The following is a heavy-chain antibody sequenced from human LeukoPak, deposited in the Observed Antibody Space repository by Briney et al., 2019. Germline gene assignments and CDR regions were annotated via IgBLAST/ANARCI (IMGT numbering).Heavy chain of an antibody. CDR2: IGSSSSYI. D-gene: IGHD6-13*01. J-gene: IGHJ2*01. V-gene: IGHV3-21*01. CDR1: GFTFSSYS. Sequence: GGSLRLSCAASGFTFSSYSMNWVRQAPGKGLEWVSSIGSSSSYIYYADSVKGRFTISRDNAKNSLYLQMNSLRAEDTAVYYCAREAAANRYFDLWGRGTQVTVSS. CDR3: AREAAANRYFDL.